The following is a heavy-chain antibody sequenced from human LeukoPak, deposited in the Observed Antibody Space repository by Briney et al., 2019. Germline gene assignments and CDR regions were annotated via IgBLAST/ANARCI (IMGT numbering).Heavy chain of an antibody. CDR1: GGSISSYY. Sequence: SETLSLTCTVSGGSISSYYWSWIRQPPGKGLEWIGYIYYSGCTNCNPSLKSRVTISLDTSKNQSSLKLSSVTAADTAVYYCAREGISTSWFDPWGQGTLVTVSS. J-gene: IGHJ5*02. CDR3: AREGISTSWFDP. CDR2: IYYSGCT. V-gene: IGHV4-59*01.